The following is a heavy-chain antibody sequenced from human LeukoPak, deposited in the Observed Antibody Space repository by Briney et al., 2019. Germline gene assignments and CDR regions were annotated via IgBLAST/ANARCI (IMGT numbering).Heavy chain of an antibody. J-gene: IGHJ5*02. CDR1: GYTFTGYY. D-gene: IGHD1-26*01. Sequence: ASVKVSCKASGYTFTGYYMHWVRQAPGQGLEWMGWISAYNGNTNYAQKLQGRVTMTTDTSTSTAYMELRSLRSDDTAVYYCARDYPWENWFDPWGQGTLVTVSS. CDR2: ISAYNGNT. V-gene: IGHV1-18*04. CDR3: ARDYPWENWFDP.